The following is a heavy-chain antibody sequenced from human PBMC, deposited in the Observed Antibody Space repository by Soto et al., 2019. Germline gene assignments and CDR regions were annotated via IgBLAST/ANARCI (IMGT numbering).Heavy chain of an antibody. CDR2: MNPNSGNT. J-gene: IGHJ4*02. CDR3: ARGVRRGRITIFGVVPNAPYYFDY. CDR1: GYTFTSYD. Sequence: RASVKVSCKASGYTFTSYDINWVRQATGQGLEWMGWMNPNSGNTGYAQKIQGRVTMTRNTSISTAYMELSSLRSEDTAVYYCARGVRRGRITIFGVVPNAPYYFDYWGQGTLVTVSS. V-gene: IGHV1-8*01. D-gene: IGHD3-3*01.